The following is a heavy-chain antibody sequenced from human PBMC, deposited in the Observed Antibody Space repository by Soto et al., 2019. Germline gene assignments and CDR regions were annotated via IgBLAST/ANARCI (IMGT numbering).Heavy chain of an antibody. D-gene: IGHD2-2*01. V-gene: IGHV5-10-1*01. J-gene: IGHJ6*02. CDR1: GDRFTSYW. CDR2: IDFSGSDT. CDR3: ARHGQPLTQYQVLRQHYFLDV. Sequence: PGESLKISCKGSGDRFTSYWISWVRQMPGKGLEWMGRIDFSGSDTNYSPSSQGHVTISADKSISTAYLQWSSLKASDTAMSFCARHGQPLTQYQVLRQHYFLDVWGQGTTVTVSS.